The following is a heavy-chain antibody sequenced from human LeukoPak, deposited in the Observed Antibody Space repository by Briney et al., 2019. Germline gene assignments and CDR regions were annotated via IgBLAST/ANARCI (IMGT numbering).Heavy chain of an antibody. CDR3: TRPRFSGSYYLFDY. CDR2: IRSKANSYAT. J-gene: IGHJ4*02. CDR1: GFTISGAA. D-gene: IGHD1-26*01. Sequence: GGSLKLSCAASGFTISGAAMHWVRHPSGKGLEWVGRIRSKANSYATAYAASVKGRFTISRDDSKNTAYLQMNSLKTEDTAVYYCTRPRFSGSYYLFDYWGQGTPVTVSS. V-gene: IGHV3-73*01.